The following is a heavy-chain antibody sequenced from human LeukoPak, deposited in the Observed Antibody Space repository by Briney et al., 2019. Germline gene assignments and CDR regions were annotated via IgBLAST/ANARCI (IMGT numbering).Heavy chain of an antibody. V-gene: IGHV3-7*01. CDR2: IKQDGSEK. CDR3: ARELGYYYDSSGYSDRWFDP. CDR1: GFSFSSHW. D-gene: IGHD3-22*01. J-gene: IGHJ5*02. Sequence: GGSLRLSCAASGFSFSSHWMSWVRQAPGKGLEWVANIKQDGSEKYYVDTVKGRFTISRDNAKNSLYLQMNSLRAEDTAVYYCARELGYYYDSSGYSDRWFDPWGQGTLVTVSS.